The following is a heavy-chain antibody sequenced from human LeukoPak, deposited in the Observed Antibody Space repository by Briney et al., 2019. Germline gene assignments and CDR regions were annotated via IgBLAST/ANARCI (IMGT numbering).Heavy chain of an antibody. CDR1: GGSISSYY. D-gene: IGHD6-13*01. V-gene: IGHV4-59*08. CDR3: ARPRQQLHTGGAFEI. J-gene: IGHJ3*02. CDR2: IYYSGST. Sequence: KSSETLSLTCTVSGGSISSYYWSWIRQPPGKGLEWIGYIYYSGSTTYNPSLKSRVTISVDTSRNQLSLKLSSVTAADTAVYYCARPRQQLHTGGAFEIWGQGTMVTVSS.